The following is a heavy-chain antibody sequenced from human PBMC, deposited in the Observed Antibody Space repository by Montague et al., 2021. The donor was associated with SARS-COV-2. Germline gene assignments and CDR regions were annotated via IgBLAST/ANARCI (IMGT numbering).Heavy chain of an antibody. D-gene: IGHD3-9*01. V-gene: IGHV4-30-4*01. CDR3: ARDSSGYFKYDY. CDR2: IYCNGHT. J-gene: IGHJ4*02. Sequence: WVRQAPGKGLEWIAVIYCNGHTYYNPSLQSRVTMLLDMSKNQFSLQLSSVTAADTAVYLCARDSSGYFKYDYWGQGTLVTVSS.